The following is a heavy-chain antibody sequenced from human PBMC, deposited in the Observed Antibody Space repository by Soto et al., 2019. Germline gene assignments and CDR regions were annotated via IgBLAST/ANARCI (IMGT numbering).Heavy chain of an antibody. V-gene: IGHV1-46*03. CDR1: GYTFTSYY. CDR2: INPSGGTT. J-gene: IGHJ3*02. Sequence: VASVKVSCKASGYTFTSYYMHWVRQAPGQGLEWMGIINPSGGTTTYAQKFQGRVTMTRDTSTSTVYMELSSLRSEDTAVYYCARDQGDYASAFDIWGQGTMVTVSS. D-gene: IGHD4-17*01. CDR3: ARDQGDYASAFDI.